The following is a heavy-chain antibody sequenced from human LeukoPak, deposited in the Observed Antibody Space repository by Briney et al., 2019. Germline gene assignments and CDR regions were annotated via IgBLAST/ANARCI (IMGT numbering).Heavy chain of an antibody. CDR3: ATRSGYDVVGDY. CDR2: ISGSGGST. V-gene: IGHV3-23*01. J-gene: IGHJ4*02. Sequence: GGSLRLSCAASGFTFSSYAMGWVRQAPGKGLEWVSAISGSGGSTYYADSVKGRFTISRDNSKNTLYLQMNSLRAEDTAVYYCATRSGYDVVGDYWGQGTLVTVSS. CDR1: GFTFSSYA. D-gene: IGHD5-12*01.